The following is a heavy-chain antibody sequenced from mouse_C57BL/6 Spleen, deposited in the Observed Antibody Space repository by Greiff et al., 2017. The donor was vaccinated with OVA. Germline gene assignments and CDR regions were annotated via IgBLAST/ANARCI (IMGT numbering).Heavy chain of an antibody. J-gene: IGHJ4*01. CDR2: ISSVNCTI. D-gene: IGHD3-3*01. CDR1: GFTFSDYG. Sequence: EVKLVESGGGLVKPGGSLKLSCAASGFTFSDYGMHWVRQAPEKGLEWVAYISSVNCTIYYADTVKGRFTISRDNAKNTLYLEMNSLRSGDTAMYYCARGDNRPHAMDYWGQGTSVTVSS. V-gene: IGHV5-17*01. CDR3: ARGDNRPHAMDY.